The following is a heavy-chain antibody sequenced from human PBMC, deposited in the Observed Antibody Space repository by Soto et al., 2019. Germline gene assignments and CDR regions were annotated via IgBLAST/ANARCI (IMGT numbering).Heavy chain of an antibody. J-gene: IGHJ4*02. D-gene: IGHD6-19*01. V-gene: IGHV3-15*07. CDR2: IKSKTDGGTT. CDR1: GFTFSNAW. CDR3: TTDQVAVAVELAY. Sequence: EVQLVESGGGLVKPGGSLRLSCAASGFTFSNAWMNWVRQAPGKGLEWVGRIKSKTDGGTTDYAAPVKGRFTISRDDSKNTLYLQMNSLKTEDTAVYYCTTDQVAVAVELAYWGQGTLVTVSS.